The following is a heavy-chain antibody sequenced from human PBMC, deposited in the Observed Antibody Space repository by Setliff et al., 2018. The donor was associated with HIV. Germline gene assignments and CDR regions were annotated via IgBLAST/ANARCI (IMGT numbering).Heavy chain of an antibody. D-gene: IGHD2-8*01. CDR1: GGSMRSSSYF. CDR2: VYYSGSA. CDR3: ARGLDIVLMVYAIPDAFDI. Sequence: SETLSLTCSVSGGSMRSSSYFWGWIRQPPGKGLEWIGSVYYSGSAYYTPSLNGRVAISVDTSKNQFSLKVPSVTVADTAVYYCARGLDIVLMVYAIPDAFDIWGQGTMVTVSS. V-gene: IGHV4-39*01. J-gene: IGHJ3*02.